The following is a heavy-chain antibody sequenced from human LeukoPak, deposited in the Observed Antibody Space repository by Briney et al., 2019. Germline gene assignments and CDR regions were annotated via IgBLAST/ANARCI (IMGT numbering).Heavy chain of an antibody. J-gene: IGHJ3*02. CDR2: IYYSGST. Sequence: PSETLSLTCTVSGDSISSSAYYWGWIRQPPGKGLEWIASIYYSGSTYYNPSLTSRVTISLDTSKNQFSLKLNSVTAADSAVYYCASRSSDYYHPFDIWGPGTMVTVSS. CDR1: GDSISSSAYY. V-gene: IGHV4-39*01. CDR3: ASRSSDYYHPFDI. D-gene: IGHD3-22*01.